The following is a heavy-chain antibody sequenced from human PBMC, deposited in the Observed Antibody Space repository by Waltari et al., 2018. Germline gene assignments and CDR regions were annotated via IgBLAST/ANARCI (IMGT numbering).Heavy chain of an antibody. CDR3: ARGTNWRI. CDR1: GRSFSGYY. D-gene: IGHD1-1*01. CDR2: NNHSGST. J-gene: IGHJ3*02. Sequence: QVQLQQWGAGLLKPSETLSLTCAVSGRSFSGYYWSWIRQPPGKGLEWSGENNHSGSTNYNPSLKSRVTISVDTSKNQFSLKLSSVTAADTAVYYCARGTNWRIWGQGTMVTVSS. V-gene: IGHV4-34*01.